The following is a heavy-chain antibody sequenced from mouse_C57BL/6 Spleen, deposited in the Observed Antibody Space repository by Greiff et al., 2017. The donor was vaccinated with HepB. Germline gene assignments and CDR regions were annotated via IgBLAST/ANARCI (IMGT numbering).Heavy chain of an antibody. D-gene: IGHD3-2*02. V-gene: IGHV1-76*01. CDR1: GYTFTDYY. J-gene: IGHJ4*01. CDR3: ARGGSSGYDYAMDY. CDR2: IYPGSGNT. Sequence: QVQLQQSGAELVRPGASVKLSCKASGYTFTDYYINWVKQRPGQGLEWIARIYPGSGNTYYNEKFKGKATLTAEKSSSTAYMQLSSLTSEDSAVYCCARGGSSGYDYAMDYWGQGTSVTVSS.